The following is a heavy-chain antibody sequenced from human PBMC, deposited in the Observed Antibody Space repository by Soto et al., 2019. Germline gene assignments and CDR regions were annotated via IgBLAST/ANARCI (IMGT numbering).Heavy chain of an antibody. D-gene: IGHD6-6*01. J-gene: IGHJ4*02. CDR3: ARRGRSIAARSSPFDY. CDR2: IIPIFGIA. Sequence: SVKVSCKASGGTFSSYAISWVRQAPGQGLEWMGGIIPIFGIANYAQKFQGRVTITADESTSTAYMELSSLRSEDTAVYYCARRGRSIAARSSPFDYWGQGTLVTVSS. V-gene: IGHV1-69*13. CDR1: GGTFSSYA.